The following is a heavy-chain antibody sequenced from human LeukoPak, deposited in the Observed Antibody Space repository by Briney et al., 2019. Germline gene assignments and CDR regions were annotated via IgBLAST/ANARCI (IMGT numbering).Heavy chain of an antibody. CDR3: ARPAGRELLPDY. CDR1: GFTFSSYA. J-gene: IGHJ4*02. Sequence: GGSLRLSCAASGFTFSSYAMHWVRQAPGKGLEWVAVISYDGSNKYYADSVKGRFTISRDNSKNTLYLQMNSLRAEDTAVYYCARPAGRELLPDYWGQGTLVTVSS. CDR2: ISYDGSNK. V-gene: IGHV3-30-3*01. D-gene: IGHD3-10*01.